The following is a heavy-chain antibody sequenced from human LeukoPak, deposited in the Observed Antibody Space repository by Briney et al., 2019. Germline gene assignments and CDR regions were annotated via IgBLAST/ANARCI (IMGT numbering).Heavy chain of an antibody. CDR2: IYYSGST. J-gene: IGHJ3*02. D-gene: IGHD6-13*01. Sequence: SETLSLTCTVSGGSISSYYRSWIRQPPGKGLEWIGYIYYSGSTNYNPSLKSRVTISVDTSKNQFSLKLSSVTAADTAVYYCARYAERYSGSWYFLAFDIWGQGTMVTVSS. CDR1: GGSISSYY. CDR3: ARYAERYSGSWYFLAFDI. V-gene: IGHV4-59*01.